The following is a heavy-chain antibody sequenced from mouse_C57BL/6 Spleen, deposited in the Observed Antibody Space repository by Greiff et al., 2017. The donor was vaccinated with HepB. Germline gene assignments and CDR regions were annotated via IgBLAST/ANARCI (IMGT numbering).Heavy chain of an antibody. D-gene: IGHD2-4*01. CDR1: GYTFTDYN. Sequence: VQLQQSGPELVKPGASVKIPCKASGYTFTDYNMDWVKQSHGKSLEWIGDINPNNGGTIYNQKFKGKATLTVDKSSSTAYMELRSLTSEDTAVYYCARGHYEYDGLDYYAMDYWGQGTSVTVSS. CDR2: INPNNGGT. CDR3: ARGHYEYDGLDYYAMDY. J-gene: IGHJ4*01. V-gene: IGHV1-18*01.